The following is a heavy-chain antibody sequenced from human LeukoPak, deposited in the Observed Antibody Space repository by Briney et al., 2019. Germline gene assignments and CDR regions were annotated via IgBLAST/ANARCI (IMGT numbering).Heavy chain of an antibody. Sequence: ASVKVSCKASGYTFTGYYMHWVRQAPGQGLEWVRWINPNSGGTNYAQKIQGRVTMTRDTSISTAYMELSRLRSDDTAVYYCASAPYYYGSGIPSFWGQGTLVTVSS. CDR3: ASAPYYYGSGIPSF. CDR2: INPNSGGT. J-gene: IGHJ4*02. CDR1: GYTFTGYY. V-gene: IGHV1-2*02. D-gene: IGHD3-10*01.